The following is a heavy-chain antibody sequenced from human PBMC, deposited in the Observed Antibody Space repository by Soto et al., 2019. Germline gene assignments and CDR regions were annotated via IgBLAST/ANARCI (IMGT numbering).Heavy chain of an antibody. CDR1: GYTFTNYD. Sequence: QVQLVQSGAEVKKPGASVKVSCKASGYTFTNYDINWVRQATGQGLEWVGWMTPISGDTGYAQNFQGRVTMTRDTPRSTAYLELSSLTSEDTAGYYCARNLYNTGSFDHWGQGTLVTVSS. D-gene: IGHD3-10*01. J-gene: IGHJ4*02. V-gene: IGHV1-8*02. CDR3: ARNLYNTGSFDH. CDR2: MTPISGDT.